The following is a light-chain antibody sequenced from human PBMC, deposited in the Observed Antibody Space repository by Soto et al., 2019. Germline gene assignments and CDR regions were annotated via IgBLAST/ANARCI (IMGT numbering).Light chain of an antibody. J-gene: IGLJ3*02. CDR3: ASYTTTYTLV. CDR2: DVN. Sequence: QSVLTQPASVSGSLGQSIAISCAGTRSDVGSRDSVSWYQHHPGKAPKLMIYDVNVRPSGVSHRFSGSKYGNTASLTISGLQSEDEADYSCASYTTTYTLVFGGGTKVTVL. V-gene: IGLV2-14*03. CDR1: RSDVGSRDS.